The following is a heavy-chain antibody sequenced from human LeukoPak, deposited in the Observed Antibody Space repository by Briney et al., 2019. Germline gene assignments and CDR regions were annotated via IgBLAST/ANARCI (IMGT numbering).Heavy chain of an antibody. CDR3: AKDWVGYCSTTSCKTFDY. CDR2: ISYSSSSI. J-gene: IGHJ4*02. CDR1: GFTFSSYN. V-gene: IGHV3-48*04. Sequence: GGSLRLSCAASGFTFSSYNMNWVRQAPGRGLEWVSYISYSSSSIYYEDSVKGRFTISRDNAKNSLYLQMNSLRVEDTAVYYCAKDWVGYCSTTSCKTFDYWGQGTLVTVSS. D-gene: IGHD2-2*01.